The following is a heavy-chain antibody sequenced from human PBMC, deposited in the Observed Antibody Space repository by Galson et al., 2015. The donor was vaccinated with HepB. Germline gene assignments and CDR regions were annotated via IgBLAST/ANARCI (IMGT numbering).Heavy chain of an antibody. D-gene: IGHD2-15*01. J-gene: IGHJ4*02. CDR1: GFTFTSSA. CDR3: AAEAGGSCYGDHCRYYFDY. CDR2: IVVGSGNT. V-gene: IGHV1-58*01. Sequence: SVKVSCKASGFTFTSSAVQWVRQARGQRLEWIGWIVVGSGNTNYAQKFQERVTITRDMSTSTAYMELSSLRSEDTAVYYCAAEAGGSCYGDHCRYYFDYWGQGTLVTVSS.